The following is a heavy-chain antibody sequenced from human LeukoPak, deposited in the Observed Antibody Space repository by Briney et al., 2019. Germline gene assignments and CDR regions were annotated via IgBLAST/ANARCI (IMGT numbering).Heavy chain of an antibody. CDR3: AKDWTAVATEQRGYYMDV. Sequence: GGSLRPSCAVSGFLFSRYTMTWVRQGPGKGLEWVSSINGSGDATLYADSVMGRFTVSRDNSKNTLYLQMNSLRPEDTAVYYCAKDWTAVATEQRGYYMDVWGKGTTVTVSS. V-gene: IGHV3-23*01. CDR2: INGSGDAT. J-gene: IGHJ6*03. CDR1: GFLFSRYT. D-gene: IGHD5-12*01.